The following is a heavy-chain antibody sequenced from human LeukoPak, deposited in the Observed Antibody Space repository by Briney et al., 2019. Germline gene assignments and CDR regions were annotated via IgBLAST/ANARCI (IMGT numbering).Heavy chain of an antibody. Sequence: GGSLRLSCAASGFTFSSYAMHWVRQAPGKGLECVAVISYDGSSKYYADSVKGRFTISRDNSKNTLYLQMNSLRAEDTAVYYCARAATITFDYWGQGTLVTVSS. D-gene: IGHD5-12*01. J-gene: IGHJ4*02. CDR3: ARAATITFDY. CDR2: ISYDGSSK. CDR1: GFTFSSYA. V-gene: IGHV3-30-3*01.